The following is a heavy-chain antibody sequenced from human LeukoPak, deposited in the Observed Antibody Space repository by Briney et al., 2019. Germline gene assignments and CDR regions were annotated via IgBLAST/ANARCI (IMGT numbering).Heavy chain of an antibody. J-gene: IGHJ4*02. CDR3: ARADTAMVTDFDY. CDR2: INPNSGGT. Sequence: ASVKVSCKASGYTFTGYYMHWVRQAPGQGPEWMGWINPNSGGTNYAQKFQGRVTMTRDTSISTAYMELSRLRSDDTAVYYCARADTAMVTDFDYWGQGTLVTVSS. CDR1: GYTFTGYY. V-gene: IGHV1-2*02. D-gene: IGHD5-18*01.